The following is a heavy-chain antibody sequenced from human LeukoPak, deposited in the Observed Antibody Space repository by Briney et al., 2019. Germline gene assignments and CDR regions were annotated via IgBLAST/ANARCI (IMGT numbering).Heavy chain of an antibody. J-gene: IGHJ4*02. Sequence: GRSLRLSCAASGFTFSSYGMHWVRQAPGKGLEWVAVISYDGSNKYYADSVKGRFTISRDNSKNTLYLQMNSLRAEDTAVYYCAKDLYLTGYSFDYWGQGTLVTVFS. CDR3: AKDLYLTGYSFDY. CDR2: ISYDGSNK. CDR1: GFTFSSYG. V-gene: IGHV3-30*18. D-gene: IGHD3-9*01.